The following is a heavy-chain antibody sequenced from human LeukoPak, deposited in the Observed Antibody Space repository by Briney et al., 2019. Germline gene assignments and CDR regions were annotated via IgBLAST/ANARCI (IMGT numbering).Heavy chain of an antibody. CDR3: ARDPGGYSGYGRGYYFDF. D-gene: IGHD5-12*01. V-gene: IGHV4-34*01. J-gene: IGHJ4*02. CDR1: GGSFSGYY. Sequence: SETLSLTCAVYGGSFSGYYWNWIRQPPGKGLEWIGEINHSGSTNYNPSLKSRVTISVDTSKNQFSLKLSSVTAADTAVYYCARDPGGYSGYGRGYYFDFWGQGTLVSVSS. CDR2: INHSGST.